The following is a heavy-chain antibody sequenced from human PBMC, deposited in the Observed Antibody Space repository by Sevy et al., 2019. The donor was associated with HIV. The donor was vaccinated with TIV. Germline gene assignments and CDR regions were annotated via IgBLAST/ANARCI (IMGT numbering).Heavy chain of an antibody. CDR2: IRSKAYGGTT. J-gene: IGHJ5*02. CDR3: TRDLSTVTTGFDP. Sequence: GGSLRLSCTASGFTFGDYAMSWFRQAPGKGLEWVGFIRSKAYGGTTEYAASVKGRFTISRDDSKSIAYLQMNSLKTEDTTVYYCTRDLSTVTTGFDPWGQGTLVTVSS. D-gene: IGHD4-4*01. V-gene: IGHV3-49*03. CDR1: GFTFGDYA.